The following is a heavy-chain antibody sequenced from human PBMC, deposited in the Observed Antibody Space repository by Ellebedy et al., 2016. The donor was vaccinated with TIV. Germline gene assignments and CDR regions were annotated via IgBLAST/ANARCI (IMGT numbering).Heavy chain of an antibody. J-gene: IGHJ4*02. CDR3: ARGDYGDYGFDY. D-gene: IGHD4-17*01. Sequence: MPSETLSLTCAVYGGSFSGYYWSWIRQPPGKGLEWIGEINHSGSTNYNPSLKSRVTISVDTSKNQFSLKLSSVTAADTAVYYCARGDYGDYGFDYWGQGTLVTVSS. V-gene: IGHV4-34*01. CDR1: GGSFSGYY. CDR2: INHSGST.